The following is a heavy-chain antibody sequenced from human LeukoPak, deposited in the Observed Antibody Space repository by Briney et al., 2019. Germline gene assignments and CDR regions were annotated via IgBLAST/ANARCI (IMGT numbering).Heavy chain of an antibody. CDR3: ARDPDSSVYYGGSHY. Sequence: GGSLRLSCVASGFTVSTNYMSWVRQAPGKGLEWVSVIYSDSSTYYADSVKGRFTISRDNSKNTLYLQMNSLRAEDTAVYYCARDPDSSVYYGGSHYWGQGTLVTVSS. CDR2: IYSDSST. J-gene: IGHJ4*02. CDR1: GFTVSTNY. D-gene: IGHD3-22*01. V-gene: IGHV3-66*02.